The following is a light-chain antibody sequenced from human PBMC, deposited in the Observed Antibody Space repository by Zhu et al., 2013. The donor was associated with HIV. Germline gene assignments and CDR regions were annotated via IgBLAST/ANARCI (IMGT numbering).Light chain of an antibody. J-gene: IGLJ1*01. CDR2: QDS. V-gene: IGLV3-1*01. Sequence: SYELTQPPSVSVSPGQTATITCSGDKLGNKYVCWYQQKPGQSPVLVIYQDSTRPSGIPERFSGSNSGNTATLTISGTQAMDEADYYCQAWDSSTYVFGTGPRSPS. CDR3: QAWDSSTYV. CDR1: KLGNKY.